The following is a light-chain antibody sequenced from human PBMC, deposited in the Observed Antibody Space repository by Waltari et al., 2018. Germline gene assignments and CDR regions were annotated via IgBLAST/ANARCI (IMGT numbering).Light chain of an antibody. CDR1: SSNIGSNF. J-gene: IGLJ2*01. V-gene: IGLV1-47*01. CDR2: RNN. Sequence: QSVLTQPLSASGPPGQRVTISCSGSSSNIGSNFVYWYQQFPGTAPNLLSFRNNQRPSGVPDRFAGSKSGSSASLAISGLLSDDEAHYYCASWDDSLSGGIFGGGTEVTVL. CDR3: ASWDDSLSGGI.